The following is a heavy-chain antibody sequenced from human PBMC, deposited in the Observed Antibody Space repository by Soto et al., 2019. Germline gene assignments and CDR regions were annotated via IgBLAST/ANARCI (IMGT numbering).Heavy chain of an antibody. D-gene: IGHD3-16*01. V-gene: IGHV3-30-3*01. CDR1: GLTFSSFA. CDR3: AREMIMITFGGSFDY. J-gene: IGHJ4*02. CDR2: ISYDGSNK. Sequence: QVQLVESGGGVAQLGRSLRPSCAASGLTFSSFAMHWVRQAPGRGREGVAVISYDGSNKYYADSVKGRFTISRDNSKNTLYLQMNSLRAEDTAVYYCAREMIMITFGGSFDYWGQGTLVTVSS.